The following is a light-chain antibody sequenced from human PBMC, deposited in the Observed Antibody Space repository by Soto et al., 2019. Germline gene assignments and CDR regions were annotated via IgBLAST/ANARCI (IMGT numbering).Light chain of an antibody. CDR3: KQSYSIPIT. CDR1: QSISSY. Sequence: DIQMTQSPSSLSASVGDRVTITCRASQSISSYLNWYQQKPGKAPKLLIYAAYSLQSGVPSRFSGSGSGTDFTLTTSSLQPEDFATYYCKQSYSIPITFGQGTRLEIK. CDR2: AAY. V-gene: IGKV1-39*01. J-gene: IGKJ5*01.